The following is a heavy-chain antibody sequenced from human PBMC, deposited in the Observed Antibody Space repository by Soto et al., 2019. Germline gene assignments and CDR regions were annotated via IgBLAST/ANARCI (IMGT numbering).Heavy chain of an antibody. Sequence: GGSLRLSCAASGFTFSSYGMHWVRQAPGKGLEWVAVISYDGSNKYYADSVKGRFTISRGNSKNTLYLQMNSLRAEDTAVYYWFKEPHGRSGWFDPWGQATQVSVS. J-gene: IGHJ5*02. CDR3: FKEPHGRSGWFDP. CDR1: GFTFSSYG. V-gene: IGHV3-30*18. D-gene: IGHD3-10*01. CDR2: ISYDGSNK.